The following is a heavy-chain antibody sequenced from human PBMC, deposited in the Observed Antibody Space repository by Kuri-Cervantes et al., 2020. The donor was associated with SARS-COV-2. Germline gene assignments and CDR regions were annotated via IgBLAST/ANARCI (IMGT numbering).Heavy chain of an antibody. J-gene: IGHJ4*02. D-gene: IGHD1-7*01. CDR3: ARGSWNYPIDY. V-gene: IGHV4-59*01. CDR2: IYYSGNT. CDR1: GGSLSSYY. Sequence: SETLSLTSTVSGGSLSSYYWSWIRQPPGRGLEWIGYIYYSGNTNYNPSLKSRVTISVDTSKNLFSLKLSSVTAADTAVYYCARGSWNYPIDYWGQGTMVTVSS.